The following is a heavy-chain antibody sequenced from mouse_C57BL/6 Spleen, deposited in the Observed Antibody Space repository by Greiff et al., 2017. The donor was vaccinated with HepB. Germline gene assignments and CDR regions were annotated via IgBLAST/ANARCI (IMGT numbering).Heavy chain of an antibody. Sequence: QVQLQQSGAELVKPGASVKISCKASGYAFRSYGMNWVKQRPGKGLEWIGQIYPGDGDTNYNGKFKGKATLTADKSSSTAYMQLSSLTSEDSSVYVFANANWDDAMDYWGQGTSVTVSS. CDR2: IYPGDGDT. V-gene: IGHV1-80*01. CDR3: ANANWDDAMDY. J-gene: IGHJ4*01. D-gene: IGHD4-1*01. CDR1: GYAFRSYG.